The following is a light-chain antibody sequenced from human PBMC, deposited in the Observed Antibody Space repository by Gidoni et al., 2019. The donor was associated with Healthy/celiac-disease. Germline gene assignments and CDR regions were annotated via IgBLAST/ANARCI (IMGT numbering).Light chain of an antibody. Sequence: DIVMTQSPLSLPVTPGEPASIPCRSSQSLLHSNGYNYLDWYLQKPGHSPQLLIYLGSNRASGVPDRFSGSGSGTDFTLKISRVEAEDVGVYYCMQALQTPITFGQGTRLEIK. CDR1: QSLLHSNGYNY. J-gene: IGKJ5*01. CDR3: MQALQTPIT. V-gene: IGKV2-28*01. CDR2: LGS.